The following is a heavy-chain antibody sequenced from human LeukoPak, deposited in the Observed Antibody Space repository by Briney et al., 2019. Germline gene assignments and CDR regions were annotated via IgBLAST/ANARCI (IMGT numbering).Heavy chain of an antibody. Sequence: SETLSLTCTVSGGSIISNYWSWIRQSAGTGLEWIGRIYGSGITDYNPSLKSRVTMSLDTSRKQFSLRLTSVTAADTAVDYCARLKFYDSTGYSPGYYMDVWGKGTTVSVFS. CDR3: ARLKFYDSTGYSPGYYMDV. V-gene: IGHV4-4*07. J-gene: IGHJ6*03. D-gene: IGHD3-22*01. CDR1: GGSIISNY. CDR2: IYGSGIT.